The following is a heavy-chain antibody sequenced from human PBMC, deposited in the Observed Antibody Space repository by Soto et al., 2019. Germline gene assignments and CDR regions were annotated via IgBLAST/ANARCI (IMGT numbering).Heavy chain of an antibody. CDR3: ASPRRGIRFFDY. CDR2: ITSSGSTI. CDR1: GFTFSDYY. D-gene: IGHD3-16*01. Sequence: KAGGSLRLSCAASGFTFSDYYMSWTRQAPGKRLEWISYITSSGSTIYYADSVKGRFTISRDNAKNSLYLQMNSLRAEDTAVYYCASPRRGIRFFDYWGQGTLVTVSS. J-gene: IGHJ4*02. V-gene: IGHV3-11*01.